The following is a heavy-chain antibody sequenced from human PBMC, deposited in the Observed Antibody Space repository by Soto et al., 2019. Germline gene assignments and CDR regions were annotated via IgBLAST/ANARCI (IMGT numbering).Heavy chain of an antibody. V-gene: IGHV1-46*01. CDR2: INPSGGST. D-gene: IGHD2-15*01. Sequence: ASVKVSCKASGYTFTSYYMHWVRQAPGQGLEWMGIINPSGGSTSYAQKFQGRVTMTRDTSTSTVYMELSSLRSEDTAVYYCAREWAYCSGGSCPDAYWGQGTLVTVSS. CDR1: GYTFTSYY. J-gene: IGHJ4*02. CDR3: AREWAYCSGGSCPDAY.